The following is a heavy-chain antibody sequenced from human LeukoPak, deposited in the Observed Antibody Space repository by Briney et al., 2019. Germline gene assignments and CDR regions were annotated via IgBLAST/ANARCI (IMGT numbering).Heavy chain of an antibody. Sequence: GGFLRLSCEGSAFIFSGHWMNWVRQTPGKGLQWVASIKEDGSERQYVDSVKGRFSISRDNAKNTLYLQMNGLRTEDTAVYYCAREYNSGPKQTDAFDIWGQGTMVTVSS. J-gene: IGHJ3*02. CDR3: AREYNSGPKQTDAFDI. D-gene: IGHD3-22*01. CDR1: AFIFSGHW. CDR2: IKEDGSER. V-gene: IGHV3-7*01.